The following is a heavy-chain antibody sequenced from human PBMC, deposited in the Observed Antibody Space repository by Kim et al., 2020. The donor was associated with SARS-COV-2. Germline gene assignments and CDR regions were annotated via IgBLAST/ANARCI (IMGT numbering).Heavy chain of an antibody. J-gene: IGHJ4*02. CDR2: IIPILEIG. Sequence: SVKVSCKASGGSFSRDDINWVRQAPGQGLEWMGRIIPILEIGNYAQRFQGRVTITADKSTSTAYMYLCSLRTEETAAAYCAREVPYYGDRLFSFDHWGQ. V-gene: IGHV1-69*04. CDR1: GGSFSRDD. CDR3: AREVPYYGDRLFSFDH. D-gene: IGHD3-10*01.